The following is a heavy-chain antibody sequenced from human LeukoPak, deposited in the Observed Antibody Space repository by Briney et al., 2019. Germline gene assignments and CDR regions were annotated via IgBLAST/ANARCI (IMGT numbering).Heavy chain of an antibody. CDR1: GGSFSGYY. V-gene: IGHV4-34*01. CDR2: INHSGST. Sequence: KSSETLSLTCAVYGGSFSGYYWSWIHQPPGKGLEWIGEINHSGSTNYNPSLKSRVTISVDTSKNQFSLKLSSVTAADTAVYYCARAYIYYDSSGYLFDYWGQGTLVTVSS. D-gene: IGHD3-22*01. J-gene: IGHJ4*02. CDR3: ARAYIYYDSSGYLFDY.